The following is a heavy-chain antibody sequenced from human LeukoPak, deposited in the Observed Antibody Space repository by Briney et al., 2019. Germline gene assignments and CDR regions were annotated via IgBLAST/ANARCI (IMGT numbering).Heavy chain of an antibody. Sequence: PGGSLRLSCAASGFTFSTYSMNWVRQAPGKGLEWVSSISISSSYIYYADSVKGRFTISRDNAKNSLYLQMNSLRAEDTAVYYCAREDSGSYYRLCDYWGQGTLVTVSS. CDR2: ISISSSYI. V-gene: IGHV3-21*01. D-gene: IGHD1-26*01. J-gene: IGHJ4*02. CDR1: GFTFSTYS. CDR3: AREDSGSYYRLCDY.